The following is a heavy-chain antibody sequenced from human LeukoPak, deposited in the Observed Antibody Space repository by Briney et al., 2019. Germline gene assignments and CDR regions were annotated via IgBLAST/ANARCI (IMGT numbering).Heavy chain of an antibody. D-gene: IGHD3-22*01. Sequence: PGGSLRLSCAASGFTFSSYGMHWVRQAPGKGLEWVAFIRYDGSNKYYADSVKGRFTISRDNSKNTLYLQMNSLRAEDTAVYYCAKDPQWLLLPDFDYWGQGTLVTVSS. CDR1: GFTFSSYG. CDR2: IRYDGSNK. V-gene: IGHV3-30*02. J-gene: IGHJ4*02. CDR3: AKDPQWLLLPDFDY.